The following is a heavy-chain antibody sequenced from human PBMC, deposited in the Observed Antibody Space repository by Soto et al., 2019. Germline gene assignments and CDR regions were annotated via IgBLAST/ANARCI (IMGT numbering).Heavy chain of an antibody. Sequence: QLQLQESGPGLVKPSETLSLTCTVSGGSISSSSYYWGWIRQPPGKGLEWIGSIYYSGSTYYNPSLKSRVXTXVXXSKNQFPLKLSSVTAADTAVYYCARHTPAISISDHWGQGTLVTVSS. CDR2: IYYSGST. J-gene: IGHJ4*02. CDR3: ARHTPAISISDH. D-gene: IGHD2-15*01. V-gene: IGHV4-39*01. CDR1: GGSISSSSYY.